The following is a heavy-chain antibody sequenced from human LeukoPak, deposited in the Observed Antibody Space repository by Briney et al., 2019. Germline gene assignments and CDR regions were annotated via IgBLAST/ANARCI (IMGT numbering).Heavy chain of an antibody. CDR1: GGSISSGGYY. J-gene: IGHJ5*02. CDR3: ARNLYYYDSSGYPFDP. Sequence: PSQTLSLTCTVSGGSISSGGYYWSWIRQPPGKGLEWIGYIYYSGSTYYNPSLKSRVTISVDTSKNQFSLKLSSVTAADTAVYYCARNLYYYDSSGYPFDPWGQGTLVTVSS. V-gene: IGHV4-30-2*01. CDR2: IYYSGST. D-gene: IGHD3-22*01.